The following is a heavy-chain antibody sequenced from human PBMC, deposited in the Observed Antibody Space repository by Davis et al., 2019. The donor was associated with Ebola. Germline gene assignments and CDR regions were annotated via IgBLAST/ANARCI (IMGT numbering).Heavy chain of an antibody. D-gene: IGHD2-15*01. CDR3: ASGYCSGGSCYNYYYGMDV. Sequence: MPSETLSLTCAVYGGSFSGYYWSWIRQPPGKGLEWIGEINHNGNTNYNPSLKSRVTVSVDRSKNQFSLNLTSLTAADTAVYYCASGYCSGGSCYNYYYGMDVWGKGTTVTVSS. V-gene: IGHV4-34*01. J-gene: IGHJ6*04. CDR1: GGSFSGYY. CDR2: INHNGNT.